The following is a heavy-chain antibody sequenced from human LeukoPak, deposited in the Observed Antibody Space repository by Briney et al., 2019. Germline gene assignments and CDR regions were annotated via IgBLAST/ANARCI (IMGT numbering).Heavy chain of an antibody. CDR3: ARGLLLVVYYGMDV. D-gene: IGHD2-2*01. Sequence: GGSLRLSCAASGFTFSSYAMHWVRQAPGKGLEYVSAISSNGGSTYYANSVKGRFTISRDNSKNTLYLQMGSLRAEDMAVYYCARGLLLVVYYGMDVWGQGTTVTVSS. V-gene: IGHV3-64*01. J-gene: IGHJ6*02. CDR1: GFTFSSYA. CDR2: ISSNGGST.